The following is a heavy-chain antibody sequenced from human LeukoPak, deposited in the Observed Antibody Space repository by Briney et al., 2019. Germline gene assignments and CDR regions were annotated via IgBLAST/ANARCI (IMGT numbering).Heavy chain of an antibody. CDR3: ARVWDDFWSGYPISRFDP. CDR2: IHHSGST. D-gene: IGHD3-3*01. CDR1: AYSISSGFY. J-gene: IGHJ5*02. Sequence: PSETLSLTCTVSAYSISSGFYWGWIRQPPGKGLEWIATIHHSGSTYYNPSLKSRVTISIDTSKNQFSLKLSSVTAADTAVYYCARVWDDFWSGYPISRFDPWGQGTLITVSS. V-gene: IGHV4-38-2*02.